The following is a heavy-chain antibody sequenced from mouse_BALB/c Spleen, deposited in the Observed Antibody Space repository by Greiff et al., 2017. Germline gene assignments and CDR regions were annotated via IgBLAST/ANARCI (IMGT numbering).Heavy chain of an antibody. J-gene: IGHJ4*01. CDR2: ISSGSSTI. CDR3: ATRGDYYAMDY. CDR1: GFTFSSFG. Sequence: DVHLVESGGGLVQPGGSRKLSCAASGFTFSSFGMHWVRQAPEKGLEWVAYISSGSSTIYYADTVKGRFTISRDNPKNTLFLQMTSLRSEDTAMYYCATRGDYYAMDYWGQGTSVTVSS. V-gene: IGHV5-17*02.